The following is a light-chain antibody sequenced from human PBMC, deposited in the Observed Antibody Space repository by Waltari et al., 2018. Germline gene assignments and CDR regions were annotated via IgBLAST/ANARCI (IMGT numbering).Light chain of an antibody. CDR2: DTS. J-gene: IGKJ1*01. CDR3: QQYDTLPRA. CDR1: QDIGTY. V-gene: IGKV1-33*01. Sequence: DIQMTQSPSSLSASVGDSVTITCQASQDIGTYLNWFHQRPGKAPNLLIYDTSNLHTGVPVRFAGSGSGTLFSLTISSLRPEDSGTYYCQQYDTLPRAFGQGTKVEIK.